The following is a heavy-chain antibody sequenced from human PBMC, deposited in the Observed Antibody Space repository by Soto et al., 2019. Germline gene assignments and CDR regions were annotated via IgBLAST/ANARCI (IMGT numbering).Heavy chain of an antibody. V-gene: IGHV3-15*07. D-gene: IGHD3-3*01. CDR3: TTDFGVLFGVVSFGSDY. CDR1: GFTFSNAW. CDR2: IKSKTDGGTT. Sequence: GGSLRLSCAASGFTFSNAWMNWVRQAPGKGLEWVGRIKSKTDGGTTEYAEPVKGRFTISRDDSKNTLYLQMNSLKTEDTAVYYCTTDFGVLFGVVSFGSDYWGQGTLVTVSS. J-gene: IGHJ4*02.